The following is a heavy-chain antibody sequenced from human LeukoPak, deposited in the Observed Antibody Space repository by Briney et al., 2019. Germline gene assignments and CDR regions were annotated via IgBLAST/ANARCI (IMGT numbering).Heavy chain of an antibody. J-gene: IGHJ4*02. D-gene: IGHD2-21*01. V-gene: IGHV3-7*01. CDR1: GFTFSSYW. CDR2: IKQDGSEK. CDR3: ARDLEGHICYFDY. Sequence: GGSLRLSCAASGFTFSSYWMSWVRQAPGGGREWVANIKQDGSEKYYVDSVKGRFTISRDNAKNSLYLQMNSLRAEDTAVYYCARDLEGHICYFDYWGQGTLVTVSS.